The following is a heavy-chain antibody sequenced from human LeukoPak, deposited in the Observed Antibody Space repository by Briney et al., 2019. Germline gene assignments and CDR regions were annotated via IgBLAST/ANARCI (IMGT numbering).Heavy chain of an antibody. CDR1: GGSISSYY. D-gene: IGHD6-13*01. V-gene: IGHV4-59*01. J-gene: IGHJ6*03. CDR2: IYYSGST. Sequence: MPSETLSLTCTVSGGSISSYYWSWIRQPPGKGLEWIGYIYYSGSTNYNPSLKSRVTISVDTSKNQFSLKLSSVTAADSAVYYCARIGYISSWFYCHYMDLWGKRATVTVSS. CDR3: ARIGYISSWFYCHYMDL.